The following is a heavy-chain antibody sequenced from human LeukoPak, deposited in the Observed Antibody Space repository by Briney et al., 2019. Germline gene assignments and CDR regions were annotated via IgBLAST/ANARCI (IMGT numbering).Heavy chain of an antibody. J-gene: IGHJ6*02. D-gene: IGHD3-3*01. V-gene: IGHV1-18*04. CDR1: GYTFTSYY. CDR2: ISAYNGNT. CDR3: AREGSYYDFWSGYQTYYYYYGMDV. Sequence: ASVKVSCKASGYTFTSYYMHWVRQAPGQGLEWMGWISAYNGNTNYAQKLQGRVTMTTDTSTSTAYMELRSLRSDDTAVYYCAREGSYYDFWSGYQTYYYYYGMDVWGQGTTVTVSS.